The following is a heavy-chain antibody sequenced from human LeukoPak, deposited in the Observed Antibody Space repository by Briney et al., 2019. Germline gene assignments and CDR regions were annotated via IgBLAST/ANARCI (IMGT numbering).Heavy chain of an antibody. D-gene: IGHD1-14*01. V-gene: IGHV4-59*01. CDR3: ATSINRVHAFDI. CDR2: IYYSGST. CDR1: GGSISSYY. Sequence: PSETLSLTCTVSGGSISSYYWSWIRQPPAKGPEWIGYIYYSGSTSYNPSLKSRVTTSVDTSKSRFSLKLSSVTAADTAVYYCATSINRVHAFDIWGQGTMVTVSS. J-gene: IGHJ3*02.